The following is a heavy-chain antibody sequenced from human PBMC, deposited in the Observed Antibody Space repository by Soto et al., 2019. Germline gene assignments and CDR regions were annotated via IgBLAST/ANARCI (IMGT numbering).Heavy chain of an antibody. CDR2: LNPYSGAT. Sequence: QVQLVQSGADVRKNGASVKVSCKASGYPFSDYHIHWVRQAPGQGLEWMGWLNPYSGATNYAPKFQGRVTMTRDTSVSTSYMELTGLKSDDTAFYYCATARRGTVSLLADWGQGTLVTVSS. D-gene: IGHD4-4*01. CDR1: GYPFSDYH. CDR3: ATARRGTVSLLAD. J-gene: IGHJ4*01. V-gene: IGHV1-2*02.